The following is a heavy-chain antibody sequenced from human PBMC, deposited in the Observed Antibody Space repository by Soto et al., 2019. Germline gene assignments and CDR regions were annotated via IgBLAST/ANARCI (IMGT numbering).Heavy chain of an antibody. D-gene: IGHD3-22*01. CDR2: IYHSGST. J-gene: IGHJ4*02. Sequence: SETLSLTCAVSGGSISSSNWWSWVRQPPGKGLEWIGEIYHSGSTNYNPSLKSRVTISVDKSKNQFSLKLSSVTAADTAVYYCASYYNSSGYYPYWGQGTLVTVSS. V-gene: IGHV4-4*02. CDR3: ASYYNSSGYYPY. CDR1: GGSISSSNW.